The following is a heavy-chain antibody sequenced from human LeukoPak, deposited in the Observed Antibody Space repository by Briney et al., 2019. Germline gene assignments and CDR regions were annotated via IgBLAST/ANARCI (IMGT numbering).Heavy chain of an antibody. Sequence: GGSLRLSCAASGFTFSNHWMHWVRQAPGKGLVWVSRINSDGSRTSYADPVKGRFTISRDNAKNSLYLQMNSLRVEDTAVYYCAKLAKYFYGWETYYFFEHWGQGTPVTASS. V-gene: IGHV3-74*01. CDR3: AKLAKYFYGWETYYFFEH. CDR2: INSDGSRT. D-gene: IGHD3-10*01. CDR1: GFTFSNHW. J-gene: IGHJ4*02.